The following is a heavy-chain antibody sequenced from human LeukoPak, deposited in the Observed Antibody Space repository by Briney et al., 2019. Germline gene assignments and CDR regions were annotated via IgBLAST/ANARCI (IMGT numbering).Heavy chain of an antibody. V-gene: IGHV1-18*04. CDR1: GYTFTGYY. CDR2: ISAYNGNT. J-gene: IGHJ2*01. D-gene: IGHD3-9*01. Sequence: GASVKVSCKASGYTFTGYYMHWVRRAPGQGLEWMGWISAYNGNTNYAQKLQGRVTMTTDTSTSTAYTELRSLRSDDTAVYYCARFDILTGPSKGCFDLWGRGTLVTVSS. CDR3: ARFDILTGPSKGCFDL.